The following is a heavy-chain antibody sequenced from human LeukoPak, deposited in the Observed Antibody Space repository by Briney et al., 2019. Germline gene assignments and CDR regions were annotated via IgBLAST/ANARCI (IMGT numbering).Heavy chain of an antibody. J-gene: IGHJ4*02. D-gene: IGHD5-12*01. CDR1: GFTFSNYA. V-gene: IGHV3-23*01. CDR2: INYSGTSP. Sequence: SGGSLTLSCAASGFTFSNYAMTWVRQAPGKGLEWVSGINYSGTSPYYADSVKGRFSVSSANSKNTLYLQISSMRVEDTADYFWAKGPGVSGSRSPYFDSLGQGAMVTVSS. CDR3: AKGPGVSGSRSPYFDS.